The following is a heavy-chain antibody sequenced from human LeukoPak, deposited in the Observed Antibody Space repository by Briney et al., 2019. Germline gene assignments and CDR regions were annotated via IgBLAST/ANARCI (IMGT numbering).Heavy chain of an antibody. CDR2: ISRSSSYT. D-gene: IGHD5-12*01. Sequence: PGGSLRLSCAASGFTFSDYYMSWIRQAPGKGLEWVSYISRSSSYTNYADSGKGRFTISRDNAKNSLYLQMNSLRAEDTAVYYCARVADGYSGYDSIDYWGQGTLVTVSS. V-gene: IGHV3-11*06. CDR1: GFTFSDYY. CDR3: ARVADGYSGYDSIDY. J-gene: IGHJ4*02.